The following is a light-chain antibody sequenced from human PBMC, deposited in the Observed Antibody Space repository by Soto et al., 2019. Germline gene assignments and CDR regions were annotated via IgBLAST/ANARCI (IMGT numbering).Light chain of an antibody. V-gene: IGLV1-44*01. CDR1: SSKNGSKT. CDR3: AAWDDSLNGLYV. Sequence: QSALTQPPSASWTPGQRVTISCSGSSSKNGSKTVSWEQQLPGTAPKLLMYSDNQRPSGVPDRFSGSKSGTLASLAISGLQSEDEADYYCAAWDDSLNGLYVFGTGTKGTV. J-gene: IGLJ1*01. CDR2: SDN.